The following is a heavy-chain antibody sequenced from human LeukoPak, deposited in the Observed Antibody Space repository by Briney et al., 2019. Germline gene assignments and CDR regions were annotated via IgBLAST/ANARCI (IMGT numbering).Heavy chain of an antibody. CDR3: ARVVVITSFDY. Sequence: PSGTLSLTCAVSGDSLNTNTWWSWVRQPPGKGLEWIGSIYYSGSTYYNPSLKSRVTISVDTSKNQFSLKLSSVTAADTAVYYCARVVVITSFDYWGQGTLVTVSS. D-gene: IGHD3-22*01. CDR1: GDSLNTNTW. V-gene: IGHV4-4*02. CDR2: IYYSGST. J-gene: IGHJ4*02.